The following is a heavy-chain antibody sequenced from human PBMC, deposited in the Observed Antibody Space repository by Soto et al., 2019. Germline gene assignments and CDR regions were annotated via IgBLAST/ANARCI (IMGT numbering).Heavy chain of an antibody. CDR2: ISGSGGST. CDR3: AKSRILTTVTFFDY. D-gene: IGHD4-17*01. J-gene: IGHJ4*02. Sequence: HLGGSLRLSCAASGFTFSIYAMSWVRQAPGKGLEWVSAISGSGGSTYYADSVKGRFTISRDNSKNTLYLQMNSLRAEDTAVYYCAKSRILTTVTFFDYWGQGTLVTVSS. V-gene: IGHV3-23*01. CDR1: GFTFSIYA.